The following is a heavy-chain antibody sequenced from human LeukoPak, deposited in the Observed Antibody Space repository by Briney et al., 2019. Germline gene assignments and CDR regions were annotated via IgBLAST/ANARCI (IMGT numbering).Heavy chain of an antibody. CDR3: ARDHEDYYDSSGYYTYYFDY. J-gene: IGHJ4*02. CDR1: AYTFTSYG. V-gene: IGHV1-18*01. CDR2: ISAYNGNT. Sequence: ASVKVSCKASAYTFTSYGISWVRQAPGQGLEWMGWISAYNGNTNYAQKLQGRVTMTTDTSTSTAYMELRSLRSDDTAVYYCARDHEDYYDSSGYYTYYFDYWGQGTLVTVSS. D-gene: IGHD3-22*01.